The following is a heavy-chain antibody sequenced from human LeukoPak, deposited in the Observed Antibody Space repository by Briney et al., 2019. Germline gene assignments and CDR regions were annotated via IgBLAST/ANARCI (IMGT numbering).Heavy chain of an antibody. V-gene: IGHV4-39*01. D-gene: IGHD2-15*01. CDR2: IYYSGST. Sequence: PSETLSLTCTVSGGSISSSSYYWGWIRQPPGKGLEWIGSIYYSGSTYYNPSLKSRVTISVDTSKNQFSLKLSSVTAADTAVYHCARPDCSGGSCYSQKWGSFDYWGQGTLVTVSS. J-gene: IGHJ4*02. CDR3: ARPDCSGGSCYSQKWGSFDY. CDR1: GGSISSSSYY.